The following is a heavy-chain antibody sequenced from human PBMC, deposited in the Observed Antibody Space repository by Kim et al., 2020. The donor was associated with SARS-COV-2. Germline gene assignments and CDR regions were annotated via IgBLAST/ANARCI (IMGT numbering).Heavy chain of an antibody. J-gene: IGHJ4*02. D-gene: IGHD3-22*01. V-gene: IGHV4-39*01. CDR3: VGQFTMIVVVITYYFDY. Sequence: LKSRVTISVDTSKNQFSLKLSSVTAADTAVYYCVGQFTMIVVVITYYFDYWGQGTLVTVSS.